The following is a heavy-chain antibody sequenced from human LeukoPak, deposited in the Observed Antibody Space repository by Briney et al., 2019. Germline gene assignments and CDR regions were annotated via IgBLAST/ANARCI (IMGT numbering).Heavy chain of an antibody. V-gene: IGHV4-39*01. D-gene: IGHD2-2*01. Sequence: SETLSLTCSVSGGSISTSSYYWGWIRQSPGKGLEWIGSIYYSGSTYYNPSLKSRVTISVDTSKNQFSLKLSSVTAADTAVYYCAIPYCSSTSCPGFDSWGQGTLVTVSS. J-gene: IGHJ4*02. CDR3: AIPYCSSTSCPGFDS. CDR1: GGSISTSSYY. CDR2: IYYSGST.